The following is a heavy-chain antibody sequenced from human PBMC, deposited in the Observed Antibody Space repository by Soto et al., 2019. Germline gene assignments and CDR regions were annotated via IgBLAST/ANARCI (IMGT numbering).Heavy chain of an antibody. J-gene: IGHJ4*02. CDR1: GFTFSSYA. CDR3: AKGRSNSCYSVIDH. CDR2: ISNIGGST. Sequence: EVQLLESGGGLVQPGGSLRLSCAASGFTFSSYAMSWVRQAPGKGLEWVSVISNIGGSTYYADSVKGRFTISRDNSKNTLYLQMDSLRAEDTAVYYCAKGRSNSCYSVIDHWGQGTLVTVSS. V-gene: IGHV3-23*01. D-gene: IGHD2-15*01.